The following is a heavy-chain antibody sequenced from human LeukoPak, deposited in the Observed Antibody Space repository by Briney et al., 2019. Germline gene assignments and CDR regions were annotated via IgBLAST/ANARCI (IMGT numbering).Heavy chain of an antibody. J-gene: IGHJ4*02. Sequence: PGRSLRLSCAASGFTFSSYAMHWVRQAPGKGLEWVAVISYDGSNKYYADSVKGRFTISRDNSKNTLYLQMNSLRAEDTAVYYCARVGSGSYPGYFDYWGQGTLVTVSS. CDR3: ARVGSGSYPGYFDY. CDR1: GFTFSSYA. D-gene: IGHD1-26*01. CDR2: ISYDGSNK. V-gene: IGHV3-30*04.